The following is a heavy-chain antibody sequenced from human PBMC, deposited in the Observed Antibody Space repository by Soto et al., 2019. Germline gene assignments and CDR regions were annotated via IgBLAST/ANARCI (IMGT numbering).Heavy chain of an antibody. V-gene: IGHV1-69*06. Sequence: GASVKVSCKASGGTFSSYAISWVRQAPGQGXEWMGGIIPIFGTANYAQKFQGRVTITADKSTSTAYMELSSLRSEDTAVYYCARDGATKYYYGSGSQTYYYYGMDVWGQGSTVTVYS. CDR2: IIPIFGTA. J-gene: IGHJ6*02. D-gene: IGHD3-10*01. CDR1: GGTFSSYA. CDR3: ARDGATKYYYGSGSQTYYYYGMDV.